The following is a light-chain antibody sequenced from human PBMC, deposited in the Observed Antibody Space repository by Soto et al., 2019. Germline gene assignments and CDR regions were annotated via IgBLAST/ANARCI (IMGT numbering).Light chain of an antibody. Sequence: QSVLTQPPSVSGAPGQRVAISCTGSSSNIGAEYDVHWYQQLPGTAPKRLIYGDNNRPSGVPDRFSGSKSGNTASLTISGLQTEDEADYYCCSYAGRYTYVFGTGTKVTVL. CDR2: GDN. J-gene: IGLJ1*01. V-gene: IGLV1-40*01. CDR1: SSNIGAEYD. CDR3: CSYAGRYTYV.